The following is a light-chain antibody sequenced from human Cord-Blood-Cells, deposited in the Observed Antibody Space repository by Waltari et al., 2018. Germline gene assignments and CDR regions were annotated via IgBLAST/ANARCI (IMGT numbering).Light chain of an antibody. CDR3: QQYNSYS. J-gene: IGKJ4*01. CDR2: KAS. Sequence: DIQMTQSPSTLSASVGDRVTITCRASQSISSWLAWYQQKPGKAPKLLIYKASSLESGVPSRLCGSGSGTEFTLTISSLQPDDFATYYCQQYNSYSFGGGTKVEIK. CDR1: QSISSW. V-gene: IGKV1-5*03.